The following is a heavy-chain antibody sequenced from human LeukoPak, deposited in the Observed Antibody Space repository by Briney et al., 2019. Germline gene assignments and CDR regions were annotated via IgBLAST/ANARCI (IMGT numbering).Heavy chain of an antibody. D-gene: IGHD3-22*01. V-gene: IGHV3-30*18. J-gene: IGHJ4*02. CDR2: ISYDGSNK. CDR1: GFTLSSYG. Sequence: PGRSLRLSCAASGFTLSSYGMHWVRQAPGKGLEWVAVISYDGSNKYYADSVKGRFTISRDNSKNTLYLQMNSLRAEDTAVYYCAKDFKDSSAYYPGYWGQGTLVTVSS. CDR3: AKDFKDSSAYYPGY.